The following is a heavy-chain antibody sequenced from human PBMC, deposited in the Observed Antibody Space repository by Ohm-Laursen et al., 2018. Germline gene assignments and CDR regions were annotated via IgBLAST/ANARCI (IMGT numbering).Heavy chain of an antibody. CDR1: GFTVSSNY. CDR3: AREGAEVGTSVDGMDV. Sequence: SLRLSCSASGFTVSSNYMSWVRQAPGKGLEWVSVIYSGGSTYYADSVKGRFTISRDNSKNTLYLQMNSLRAEDTAVYYCAREGAEVGTSVDGMDVWGQGTTVTVSS. V-gene: IGHV3-66*01. J-gene: IGHJ6*02. CDR2: IYSGGST. D-gene: IGHD4-23*01.